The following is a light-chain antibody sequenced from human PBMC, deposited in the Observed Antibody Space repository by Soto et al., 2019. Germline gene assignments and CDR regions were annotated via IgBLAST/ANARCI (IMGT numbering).Light chain of an antibody. CDR1: QSISSL. CDR3: QQYENFPIT. Sequence: DIQMTQSPSTLSASVGDRVTITCRASQSISSLLAWYQQKPGKAPKLLIYDASNMETGVPSRFSGSGSGTDFTFSISSLQPEDIATYYCQQYENFPITFGQGTRLEIK. CDR2: DAS. V-gene: IGKV1-33*01. J-gene: IGKJ5*01.